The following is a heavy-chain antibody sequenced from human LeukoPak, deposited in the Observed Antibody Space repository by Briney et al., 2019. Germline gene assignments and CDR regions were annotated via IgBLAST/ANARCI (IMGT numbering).Heavy chain of an antibody. V-gene: IGHV1-18*04. J-gene: IGHJ4*02. CDR2: ISAYNGNT. CDR3: ARARRELDY. CDR1: GYSFTGHY. D-gene: IGHD1-26*01. Sequence: ASVKVSCKASGYSFTGHYMHWVRQAPGQGLEWMGWISAYNGNTNYAQKLQGRVTMTTDTSTSTAYMELRSLRSDDTAVYYCARARRELDYWGQGTLVTVST.